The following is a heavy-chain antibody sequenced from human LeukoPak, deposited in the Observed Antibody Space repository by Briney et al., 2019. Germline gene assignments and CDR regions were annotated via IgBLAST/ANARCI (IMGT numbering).Heavy chain of an antibody. CDR1: GGSISSSSYY. CDR3: ARGGSGGVFDY. V-gene: IGHV4-39*07. Sequence: PSETLSLTCTVSGGSISSSSYYWSWIRQPPGKGLEWVGEINHSGSTNYNPSLKSRVTISVDTSKNQFSLKLSSVTAADTAVYYCARGGSGGVFDYWGQGTLVTVSS. CDR2: INHSGST. D-gene: IGHD4-23*01. J-gene: IGHJ4*02.